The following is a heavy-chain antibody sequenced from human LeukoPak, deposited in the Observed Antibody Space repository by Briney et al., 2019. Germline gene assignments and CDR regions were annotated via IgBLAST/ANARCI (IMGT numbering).Heavy chain of an antibody. CDR2: IASDGSST. Sequence: GGSLRLSCAASGFTFSSYWMNWVRQAPGKGLVWVSRIASDGSSTTYADSVKGRFTISRDNAKNSLYLQMNSLRVEDTAFYYCAKDNRRHYTSGPNPDSLHWGQGALVTVSS. CDR3: AKDNRRHYTSGPNPDSLH. D-gene: IGHD6-19*01. CDR1: GFTFSSYW. V-gene: IGHV3-74*01. J-gene: IGHJ4*02.